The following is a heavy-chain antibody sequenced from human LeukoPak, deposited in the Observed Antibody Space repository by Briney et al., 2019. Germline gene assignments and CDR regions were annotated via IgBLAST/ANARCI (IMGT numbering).Heavy chain of an antibody. J-gene: IGHJ4*02. CDR3: ARAGARGSSSDY. V-gene: IGHV1-8*01. CDR2: MNPNSGNT. Sequence: ASVKVSCKASGYTFTSYDINWVRQATGQGLAWMGWMNPNSGNTGYAQKFQGRVTMTRNTSISTAYMELSSLRSEDTAVYYCARAGARGSSSDYWGQGTLVTVSS. D-gene: IGHD6-13*01. CDR1: GYTFTSYD.